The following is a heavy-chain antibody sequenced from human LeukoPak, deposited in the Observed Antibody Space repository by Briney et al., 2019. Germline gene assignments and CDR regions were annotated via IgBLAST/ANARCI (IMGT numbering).Heavy chain of an antibody. J-gene: IGHJ3*02. CDR2: IYTSGST. Sequence: PSQTLSLTCTVSGGSISSGSYYWSWIRQPAGKGLEWIGRIYTSGSTNYNPSLKSRVTISVDTSKNQFSLKLSSVTAADTAVYYCARGRPLDIWGQETMVTVSS. CDR1: GGSISSGSYY. V-gene: IGHV4-61*02. CDR3: ARGRPLDI.